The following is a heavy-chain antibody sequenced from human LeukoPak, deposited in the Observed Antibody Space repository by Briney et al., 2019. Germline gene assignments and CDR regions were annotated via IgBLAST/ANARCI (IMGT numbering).Heavy chain of an antibody. CDR1: GGSISGYY. Sequence: SEALSLTCTVSGGSISGYYWSWIREPPGKGLEAIGNIYDSGSSNYNPSLKSRVTISLDTSKNQFSLRLTSVTAADTAVYYCARAPNFDILTGYYFDYWGQGTLVTVSS. V-gene: IGHV4-59*01. CDR3: ARAPNFDILTGYYFDY. D-gene: IGHD3-9*01. J-gene: IGHJ4*02. CDR2: IYDSGSS.